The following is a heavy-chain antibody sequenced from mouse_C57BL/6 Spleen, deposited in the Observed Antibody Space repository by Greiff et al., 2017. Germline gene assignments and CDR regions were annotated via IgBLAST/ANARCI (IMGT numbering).Heavy chain of an antibody. CDR2: IYPGSGST. J-gene: IGHJ2*01. V-gene: IGHV1-55*01. CDR1: SYTFTSYW. CDR3: ARSNWVPFDY. D-gene: IGHD4-1*01. Sequence: VQLQESGAELVKPGASVKMSCKASSYTFTSYWITWVKQRPGQGLEWIGDIYPGSGSTNYNEKFKSKATLTVDTSSSTAYMQLSSLTSEDSAVYYCARSNWVPFDYWGQGTTLTVSS.